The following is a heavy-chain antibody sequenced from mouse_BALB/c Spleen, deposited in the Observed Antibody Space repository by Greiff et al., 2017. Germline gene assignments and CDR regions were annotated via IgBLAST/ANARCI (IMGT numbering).Heavy chain of an antibody. CDR1: GYAFSSSW. CDR3: ASGYWYFDV. Sequence: QVQLKQSGPELVKPGASVKISCKASGYAFSSSWMNWVKQRPGQGLEWIGRIYPGDGDTNYNGKFKGKATLTADKSSSTAYMQLSSLTSVDSAVYFCASGYWYFDVWGAGTTVTVSS. J-gene: IGHJ1*01. CDR2: IYPGDGDT. V-gene: IGHV1-82*01.